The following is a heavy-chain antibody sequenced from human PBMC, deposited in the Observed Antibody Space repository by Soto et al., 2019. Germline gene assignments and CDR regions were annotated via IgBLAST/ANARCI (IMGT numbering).Heavy chain of an antibody. CDR3: AASIFYYGMDV. V-gene: IGHV5-51*01. CDR2: IYPGDSDT. J-gene: IGHJ6*02. CDR1: GYTFTNYW. Sequence: PGESLKISCKGSGYTFTNYWIGWVRQMPGKGPAWMGIIYPGDSDTKYTPSFQGQVTISADKSITTTYLQWSSLKASDTAIYYCAASIFYYGMDVWGQGTTVTVSS.